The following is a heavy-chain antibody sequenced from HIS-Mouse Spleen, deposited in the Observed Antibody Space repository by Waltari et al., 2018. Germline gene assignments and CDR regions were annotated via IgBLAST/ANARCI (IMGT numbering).Heavy chain of an antibody. D-gene: IGHD6-13*01. Sequence: QLQLQESGPGLVKPSETLSLTCTVSGGSISSSRYHWGWIRQPPGKGLEWIGSIYYSGSTYYNPSLKIRVTISVDTSKNQFSLKLSSVTAADTAVYYCAREIPYSSSWYDWYFDLWGRGTLVTVSS. V-gene: IGHV4-39*07. J-gene: IGHJ2*01. CDR3: AREIPYSSSWYDWYFDL. CDR1: GGSISSSRYH. CDR2: IYYSGST.